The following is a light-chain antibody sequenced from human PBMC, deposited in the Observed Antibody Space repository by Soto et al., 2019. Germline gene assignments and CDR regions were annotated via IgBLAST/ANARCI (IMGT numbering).Light chain of an antibody. J-gene: IGLJ3*02. Sequence: QSALTQPRSVSGSPGQSVTISCTGTSSDVGNYNYVSWYQQHPGKAPKVMIYDVNKWPSGVPDRFPGSKSGNTASLTISELQAEDEADYYCCSYAGSYTWVFGGGTKLTVL. CDR2: DVN. CDR1: SSDVGNYNY. V-gene: IGLV2-11*01. CDR3: CSYAGSYTWV.